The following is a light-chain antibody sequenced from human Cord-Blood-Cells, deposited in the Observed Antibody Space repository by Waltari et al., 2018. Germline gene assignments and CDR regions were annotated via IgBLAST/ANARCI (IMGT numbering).Light chain of an antibody. CDR2: DVS. CDR1: SSDVGGYNY. J-gene: IGLJ1*01. V-gene: IGLV2-11*01. Sequence: QSALTQPRSVSGSPGQSVIISCTGTSSDVGGYNYVPGYQQHPGKAPKLMIYDVSKRPSGVPYRFSGSKSGNTASLTISGLQAEDEADYYCCSYAGSYTFGYVFGTGTKVTVL. CDR3: CSYAGSYTFGYV.